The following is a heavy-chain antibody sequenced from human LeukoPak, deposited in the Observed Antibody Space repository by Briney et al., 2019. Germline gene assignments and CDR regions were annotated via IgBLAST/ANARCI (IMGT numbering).Heavy chain of an antibody. D-gene: IGHD2-15*01. CDR3: ARASSVYCSGGSCYWDPSFDY. J-gene: IGHJ4*02. V-gene: IGHV1-69*05. CDR1: GGTFISYA. Sequence: GASVKVSCKASGGTFISYAISWVRQAPGQGLEWMGGIIPIFGTANYAQKFQGRVTITTDKYTSKDYMELRRLREEETGVYYCARASSVYCSGGSCYWDPSFDYWGQGTLVTVSS. CDR2: IIPIFGTA.